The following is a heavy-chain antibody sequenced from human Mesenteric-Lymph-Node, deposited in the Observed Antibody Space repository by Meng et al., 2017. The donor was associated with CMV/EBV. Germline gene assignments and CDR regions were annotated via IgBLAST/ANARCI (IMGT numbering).Heavy chain of an antibody. CDR3: ARDLTIFGVVTHYGMDV. CDR1: GFTFSTYW. CDR2: INSDGRST. D-gene: IGHD3-3*01. Sequence: GESLKISCAASGFTFSTYWMHWVRQAPRKGLVWVSRINSDGRSTYYADSVKGRFTISRDNAKNTLYLQMNSLRAEDTAVYYCARDLTIFGVVTHYGMDVWGQGTTVTVSS. J-gene: IGHJ6*02. V-gene: IGHV3-74*01.